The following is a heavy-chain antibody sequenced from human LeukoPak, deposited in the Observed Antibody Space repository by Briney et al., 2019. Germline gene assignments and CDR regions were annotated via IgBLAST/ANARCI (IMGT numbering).Heavy chain of an antibody. D-gene: IGHD2-15*01. J-gene: IGHJ4*02. CDR3: ARGPHPHCSGIACPLDN. V-gene: IGHV3-49*04. CDR2: IRIKNYGDIT. CDR1: GLTFRDYA. Sequence: GGSLRLSCTTSGLTFRDYAMSWVRKPPGKGLERVSFIRIKNYGDITEYAASVKGRFSISRDDSKNIAYLQMNNLKAEDTALYYCARGPHPHCSGIACPLDNWGQGTLVTVSS.